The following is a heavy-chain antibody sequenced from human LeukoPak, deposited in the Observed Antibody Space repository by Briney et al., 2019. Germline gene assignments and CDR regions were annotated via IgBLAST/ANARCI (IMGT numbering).Heavy chain of an antibody. CDR2: FSDSGNT. CDR3: AGGTYLDPRDY. CDR1: GDSISSFH. V-gene: IGHV4-59*01. J-gene: IGHJ4*02. D-gene: IGHD3/OR15-3a*01. Sequence: PSETLSLTCTVSGDSISSFHWSWIRQPPGRGLEWIGYFSDSGNTNCNPYLKSRVTISVDTSKSQFSLTLNSVTAADTAVYYCAGGTYLDPRDYWGQGTLVTVSS.